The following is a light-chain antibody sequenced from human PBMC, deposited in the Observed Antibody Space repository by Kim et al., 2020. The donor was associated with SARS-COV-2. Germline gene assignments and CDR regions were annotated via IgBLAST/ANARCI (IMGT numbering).Light chain of an antibody. CDR2: AVS. J-gene: IGKJ2*03. CDR1: QTVSPS. V-gene: IGKV1-39*01. CDR3: LQSYDFPYS. Sequence: SVGARVTITCRASQTVSPSLRWYQQQQGKAPKLLIYAVSSLQSGVPSRFSGSGSETEFTLTITNLQPEDAAVYYCLQSYDFPYSFGQGTKLEI.